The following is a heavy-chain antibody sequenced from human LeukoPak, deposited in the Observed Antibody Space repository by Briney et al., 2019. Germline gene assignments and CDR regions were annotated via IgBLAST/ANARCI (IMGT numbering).Heavy chain of an antibody. Sequence: PGGSLRLSCVASGFTFTDHSMDWVRQAPGKGLEWVGFITSKAYGGTTQYAASVEGRFTISRDDSKSLAYLQMNSLKIEDTAVYFCTRAEGFCGGDCYDNWGQGTLVTVSS. V-gene: IGHV3-49*04. CDR1: GFTFTDHS. CDR2: ITSKAYGGTT. CDR3: TRAEGFCGGDCYDN. D-gene: IGHD2-21*01. J-gene: IGHJ4*02.